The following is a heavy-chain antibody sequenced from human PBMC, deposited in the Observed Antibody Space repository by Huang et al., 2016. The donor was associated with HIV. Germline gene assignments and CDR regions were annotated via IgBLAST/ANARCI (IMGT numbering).Heavy chain of an antibody. D-gene: IGHD3-10*01. J-gene: IGHJ6*02. CDR1: GYRFRSNW. CDR2: IYPDDADT. CDR3: ARLIGSPSFYYGLDV. V-gene: IGHV5-51*01. Sequence: EVQLVQSGAEVKKPGESLKISCKGSGYRFRSNWIGWVRHMPGKGLDWLGIIYPDDADTRYSPSFQGQVTISDDKDIKTAYLQWSSLKASDTAMYYCARLIGSPSFYYGLDVWGQGTTVTVSS.